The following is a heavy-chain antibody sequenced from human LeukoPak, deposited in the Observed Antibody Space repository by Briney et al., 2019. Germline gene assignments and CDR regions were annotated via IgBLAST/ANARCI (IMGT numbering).Heavy chain of an antibody. D-gene: IGHD6-13*01. V-gene: IGHV3-21*01. CDR2: ISSSSSYI. CDR3: ARGSIAAAGPRLFDY. Sequence: GGSLRLSCAASGFTFSSYSMNWVRQAPGKGLEWVSSISSSSSYIYYADSVKGRFTISRDNAKNSLYLQMNSLRAEDTAVYYCARGSIAAAGPRLFDYWGQGTLVTVSS. J-gene: IGHJ4*02. CDR1: GFTFSSYS.